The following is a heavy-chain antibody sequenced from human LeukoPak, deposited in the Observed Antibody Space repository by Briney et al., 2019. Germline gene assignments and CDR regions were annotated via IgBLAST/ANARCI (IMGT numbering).Heavy chain of an antibody. J-gene: IGHJ4*02. CDR2: ISSSSSTI. V-gene: IGHV3-48*01. D-gene: IGHD2/OR15-2a*01. CDR3: ARDLSRFTSVDRPYDY. CDR1: GFSFSSYE. Sequence: QSGGSLRLSCAASGFSFSSYEMNWVRQAPGKGLEWVSYISSSSSTIYYADSVKGRFTISRDNAKNSLYLQMNSLRAEDTAVYYCARDLSRFTSVDRPYDYWGQGTLVTVSS.